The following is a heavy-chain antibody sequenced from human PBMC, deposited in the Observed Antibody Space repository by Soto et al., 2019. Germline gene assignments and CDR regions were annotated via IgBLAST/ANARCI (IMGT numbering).Heavy chain of an antibody. Sequence: GGSLRLSCAASGFTFSSYAMSWVRQAPGKGLEWVSAISGSGGSTYYADSVKGRFTISRDNSKNTLYLQMNSLRAEDTAAYYCANAEGDFWSGYYYYGMDVWGQGTTVTVSS. CDR2: ISGSGGST. CDR1: GFTFSSYA. J-gene: IGHJ6*02. V-gene: IGHV3-23*01. D-gene: IGHD3-3*01. CDR3: ANAEGDFWSGYYYYGMDV.